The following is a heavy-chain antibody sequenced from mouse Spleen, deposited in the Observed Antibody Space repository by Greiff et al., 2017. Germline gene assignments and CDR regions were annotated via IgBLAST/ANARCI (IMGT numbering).Heavy chain of an antibody. CDR3: TRLTEDY. J-gene: IGHJ2*01. CDR2: IRLKSDNYAT. Sequence: EVKVEESGGGLVQPGGSMKLSCGASGFTFSYYWMNWVRQSPDKGLEWIAQIRLKSDNYATHYAESVKGRFTISRDDSKSGVYLQMNNLRAEDTGIYYCTRLTEDYWGQGTTLTVSS. CDR1: GFTFSYYW. D-gene: IGHD4-1*01. V-gene: IGHV6-3*01.